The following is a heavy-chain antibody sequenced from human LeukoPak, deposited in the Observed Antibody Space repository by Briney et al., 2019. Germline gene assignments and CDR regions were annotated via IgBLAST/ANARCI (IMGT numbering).Heavy chain of an antibody. CDR2: ITNRGATP. V-gene: IGHV3-23*01. J-gene: IGHJ4*02. D-gene: IGHD3-10*01. Sequence: GGSLRLTCAASGFTFSDYAMSWVRQAPGEGREWVSHITNRGATPDYADCVKGRLTISRDNSNNMLYLRMNSLRAEDTAIYYCATFPFSGSTYYWGQGTLVTVSS. CDR1: GFTFSDYA. CDR3: ATFPFSGSTYY.